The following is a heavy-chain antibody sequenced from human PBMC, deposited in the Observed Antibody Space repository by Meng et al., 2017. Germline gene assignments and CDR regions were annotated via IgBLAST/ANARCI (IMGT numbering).Heavy chain of an antibody. D-gene: IGHD6-6*01. CDR1: GFTFSSYA. CDR3: ARGRARYEYFQH. V-gene: IGHV3-30*01. J-gene: IGHJ1*01. Sequence: GESLKISCAASGFTFSSYAMHWVRQAPGKGLEWVAVISYDGSNKYYADSVKGRFTISRDNSKNTLYLQMNSLRAEDTAVYYCARGRARYEYFQHWGQGTLVTGAS. CDR2: ISYDGSNK.